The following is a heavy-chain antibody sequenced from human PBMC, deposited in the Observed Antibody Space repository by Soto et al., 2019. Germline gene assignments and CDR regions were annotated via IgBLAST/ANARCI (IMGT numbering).Heavy chain of an antibody. Sequence: ASVKVSFKASGYTFTSYYMHWVRQAPGQGLEWMGIINPSGGSTSYAQKFQGRVTMTRDTSTSTVYMELSSLRSEDTAVYYCASAFRFLEWSSYYYYGMDVWGQGTTVTVSS. J-gene: IGHJ6*02. CDR1: GYTFTSYY. CDR3: ASAFRFLEWSSYYYYGMDV. CDR2: INPSGGST. D-gene: IGHD3-3*01. V-gene: IGHV1-46*01.